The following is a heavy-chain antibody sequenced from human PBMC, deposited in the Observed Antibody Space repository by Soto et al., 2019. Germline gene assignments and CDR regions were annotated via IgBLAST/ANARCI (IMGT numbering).Heavy chain of an antibody. V-gene: IGHV3-11*01. CDR3: ARDTTRLEH. CDR2: ISSGAFTI. Sequence: GGALGLSCVFSGFSFRGSYMTWVRQIPGKGLEWIASISSGAFTISYAAAVKGRFTISRDDGHNSLFLQMDSLRAEDTALYYCARDTTRLEHWGQGTLVTVSS. J-gene: IGHJ4*02. D-gene: IGHD1-1*01. CDR1: GFSFRGSY.